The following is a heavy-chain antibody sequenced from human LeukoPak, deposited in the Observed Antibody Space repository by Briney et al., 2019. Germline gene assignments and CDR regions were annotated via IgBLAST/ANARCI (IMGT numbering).Heavy chain of an antibody. J-gene: IGHJ3*02. Sequence: PGGSLRLSCTASGFTFGDYAMSWFRQAPGKGLEWVGFIRSKAYGGTTEYAASVKGRFTISRDDSKSIAYLQMNSLKTEDTAVYYCTQDSGYSYGRDAFDIWGQGTMVTVSS. V-gene: IGHV3-49*03. D-gene: IGHD5-18*01. CDR1: GFTFGDYA. CDR3: TQDSGYSYGRDAFDI. CDR2: IRSKAYGGTT.